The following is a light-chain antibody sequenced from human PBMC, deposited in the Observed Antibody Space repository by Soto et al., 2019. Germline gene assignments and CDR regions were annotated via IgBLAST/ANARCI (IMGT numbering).Light chain of an antibody. CDR3: SSYAGSNNLV. CDR1: SSDVGGHNY. V-gene: IGLV2-8*01. Sequence: QSALTQPPSASGSPGQSVTISCTGSSSDVGGHNYVSWYQQHPGKAPKLMFYEVNKRPSGVPDRFSGAKSGNTASLSVSGLQAEDEADYYCSSYAGSNNLVFGGGTKLTVL. CDR2: EVN. J-gene: IGLJ2*01.